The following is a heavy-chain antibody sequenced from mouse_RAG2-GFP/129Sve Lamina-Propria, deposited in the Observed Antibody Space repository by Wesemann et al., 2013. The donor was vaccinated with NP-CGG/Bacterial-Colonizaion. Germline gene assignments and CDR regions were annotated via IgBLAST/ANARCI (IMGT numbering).Heavy chain of an antibody. CDR3: ARSDYGYAMDY. CDR1: GYTFTDYY. D-gene: IGHD2-14*01. V-gene: IGHV1-26*01. Sequence: EVQLQQSGPELVKPGASVKISCKASGYTFTDYYMNWVKQSHGKSLEWIGDINPNNGGTSYNQKFKGKATLTVDKSSSTAYMELRSLTSEDSAVYYCARSDYGYAMDYWGQGTTLTVSS. J-gene: IGHJ2*01. CDR2: INPNNGGT.